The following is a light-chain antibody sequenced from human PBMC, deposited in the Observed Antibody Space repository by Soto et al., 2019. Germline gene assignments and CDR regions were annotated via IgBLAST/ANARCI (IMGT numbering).Light chain of an antibody. CDR3: QQSYSTLWT. CDR2: AAS. V-gene: IGKV1-39*01. Sequence: DIQMNQSPSTLSASVGDRVTITCRSSQSISSYLNWYQQKRGKAPKLXIYAASSLHSGVPSRFSGSGSGTDCTLTISSLQPEDVATYYCQQSYSTLWTFGQGTQVDIK. CDR1: QSISSY. J-gene: IGKJ1*01.